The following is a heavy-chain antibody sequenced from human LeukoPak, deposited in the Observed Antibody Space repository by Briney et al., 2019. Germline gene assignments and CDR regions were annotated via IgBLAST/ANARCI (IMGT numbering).Heavy chain of an antibody. CDR1: GASISSNDW. D-gene: IGHD3-10*01. Sequence: SGTLSLTCAVSGASISSNDWWTWVRQPPGKGLEWIGEIFHRGGTNYSPSLKSRVTISVDKSKNEFSLKLTSVTAADTAVYYCAREDHYGSGSLDYWGQGTLVTVSS. J-gene: IGHJ4*02. CDR2: IFHRGGT. CDR3: AREDHYGSGSLDY. V-gene: IGHV4-4*02.